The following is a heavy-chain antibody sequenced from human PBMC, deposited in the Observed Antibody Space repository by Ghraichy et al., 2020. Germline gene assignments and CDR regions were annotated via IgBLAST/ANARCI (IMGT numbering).Heavy chain of an antibody. CDR3: ASRVAATNYFDY. CDR2: IYYSGST. CDR1: GGSISSYY. D-gene: IGHD6-25*01. V-gene: IGHV4-59*08. Sequence: SETLSLTCTVSGGSISSYYWSWIRQPPGKGLEWIGYIYYSGSTNYNPFLKSRVTISVDTSKNQFSLKLSYVTAADTAVFYCASRVAATNYFDYWGQGTMVTVSS. J-gene: IGHJ4*02.